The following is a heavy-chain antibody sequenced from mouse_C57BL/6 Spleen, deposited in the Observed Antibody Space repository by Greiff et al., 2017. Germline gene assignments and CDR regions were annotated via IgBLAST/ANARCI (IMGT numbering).Heavy chain of an antibody. CDR1: GYTFTSYW. Sequence: QVQLQQSGAELVKPGASVKLSCKASGYTFTSYWMRWVKQRPGQGLAWIGLIHPNSGSTIYNEKFKSKDTLTVDKSSSTAYMQRSGLTSEDSAVYCCARGGEYYGSSYELAYWGQVCLVTVSA. CDR2: IHPNSGST. J-gene: IGHJ3*01. D-gene: IGHD1-1*01. V-gene: IGHV1-64*01. CDR3: ARGGEYYGSSYELAY.